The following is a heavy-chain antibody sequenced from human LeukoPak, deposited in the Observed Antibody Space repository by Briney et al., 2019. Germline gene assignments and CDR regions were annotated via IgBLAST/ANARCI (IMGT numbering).Heavy chain of an antibody. D-gene: IGHD3-10*01. CDR3: AKNGYGSGTDPYFDY. V-gene: IGHV3-11*01. CDR2: ISSSGNTI. J-gene: IGHJ4*02. CDR1: GFTFSDYY. Sequence: GGSLRLSCAASGFTFSDYYMSWIRQAPGKGLEWVSYISSSGNTIYYADSVKGRFTISRDIANNSLYVQMNSLRAEDTAVYYCAKNGYGSGTDPYFDYWGQGTLVTVSS.